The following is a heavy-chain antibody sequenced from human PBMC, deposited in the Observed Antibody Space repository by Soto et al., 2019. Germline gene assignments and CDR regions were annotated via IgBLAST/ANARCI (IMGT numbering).Heavy chain of an antibody. CDR3: AREGPDYGDYVYFDY. D-gene: IGHD4-17*01. V-gene: IGHV3-33*08. CDR1: GFTFSSYG. J-gene: IGHJ4*02. CDR2: IWYDGSNK. Sequence: VQLVESGGGLVKPGGSLRLSCAASGFTFSSYGMHWVRQAPGKGLEWVAVIWYDGSNKYYADSVKGRFTISRDNSKNTLYLQMNSLRAEDTAVYYCAREGPDYGDYVYFDYWGQGTLVTVSS.